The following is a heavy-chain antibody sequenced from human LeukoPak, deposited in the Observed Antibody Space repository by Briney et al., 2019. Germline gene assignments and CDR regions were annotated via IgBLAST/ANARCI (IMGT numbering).Heavy chain of an antibody. V-gene: IGHV1-18*01. Sequence: GASVKVSCKASGYSFTSYDVTWVRQAPGQGLEWMGWISTKNGNTNYAQKLQGRVTMTTDTSTSTAYMELRSLRSDDTAVYYCAREDSYWAFDHWGQGTLVTVSS. CDR3: AREDSYWAFDH. CDR2: ISTKNGNT. J-gene: IGHJ4*02. CDR1: GYSFTSYD. D-gene: IGHD1-26*01.